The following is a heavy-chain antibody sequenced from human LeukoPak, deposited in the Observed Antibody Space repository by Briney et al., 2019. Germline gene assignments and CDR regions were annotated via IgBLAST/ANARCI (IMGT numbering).Heavy chain of an antibody. D-gene: IGHD3-22*01. Sequence: PSETLSLTCTASGGSISSSSYYWGWIRQPPGKGLEWIGRIYYSGSTYYNPSLKSRVTISVDTSKNQFSLKLSSVTAADTAVYYCASQYYYDSSGYYYYFDYWGQGTLVTVSS. J-gene: IGHJ4*02. CDR1: GGSISSSSYY. CDR2: IYYSGST. CDR3: ASQYYYDSSGYYYYFDY. V-gene: IGHV4-39*01.